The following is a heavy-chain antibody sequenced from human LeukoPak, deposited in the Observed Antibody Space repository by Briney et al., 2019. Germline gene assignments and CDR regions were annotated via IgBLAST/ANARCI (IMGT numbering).Heavy chain of an antibody. CDR1: GFTFSSYA. D-gene: IGHD3-22*01. Sequence: GGSLRLSCAASGFTFSSYAMSWVRQAPGKGLEWVSAISGSGGSTYYADSVKGRFTISRDNSKNTLYLQMNSLRAEDTAVYYCAKDLYYDSSGAIDYWGQGTLVTVSS. CDR2: ISGSGGST. J-gene: IGHJ4*02. CDR3: AKDLYYDSSGAIDY. V-gene: IGHV3-23*01.